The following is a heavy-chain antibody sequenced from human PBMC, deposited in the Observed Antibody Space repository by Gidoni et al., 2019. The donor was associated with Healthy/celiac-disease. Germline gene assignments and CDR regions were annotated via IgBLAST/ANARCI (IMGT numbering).Heavy chain of an antibody. V-gene: IGHV4-31*03. CDR1: GGSISSGGYS. CDR3: ARVIPVATLPDY. Sequence: QVQLQESGPGLVKPSQTLSLTCPVSGGSISSGGYSWSWIRQHPGKGLEWIGYIYYSGSTYYNPSLKSRVTISVDTSKNQFSLKLSSVTAADTAVYYCARVIPVATLPDYWGQGTLVTVSS. D-gene: IGHD5-12*01. J-gene: IGHJ4*02. CDR2: IYYSGST.